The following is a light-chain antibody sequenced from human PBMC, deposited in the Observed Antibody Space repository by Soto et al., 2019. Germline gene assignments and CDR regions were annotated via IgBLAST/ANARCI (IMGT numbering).Light chain of an antibody. CDR2: DAS. Sequence: DIQLTQSTYFLSASVGDRVTITCLASQGIGSYLAWYQQKPGKAPKLLIYDASSLESGVPSRFSGSGSGTEFTLTISSLQPDDFATYYCQQYNSYSITFGQGTRLEI. V-gene: IGKV1-9*01. J-gene: IGKJ5*01. CDR1: QGIGSY. CDR3: QQYNSYSIT.